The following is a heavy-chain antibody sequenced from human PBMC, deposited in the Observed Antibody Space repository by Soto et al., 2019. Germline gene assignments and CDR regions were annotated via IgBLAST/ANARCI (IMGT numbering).Heavy chain of an antibody. D-gene: IGHD1-26*01. CDR3: ARDPSHSYYTLFYYFDY. CDR2: ISGSGSNT. V-gene: IGHV3-23*01. CDR1: GFTLSTYA. J-gene: IGHJ4*02. Sequence: GGSLRLSCAASGFTLSTYAMTWVRQAPGKGLEWVSAISGSGSNTYYADSVKGRFTISRDDSKSTLYLQMNSLRAEDTAVYYCARDPSHSYYTLFYYFDYWGQGTLVTVSS.